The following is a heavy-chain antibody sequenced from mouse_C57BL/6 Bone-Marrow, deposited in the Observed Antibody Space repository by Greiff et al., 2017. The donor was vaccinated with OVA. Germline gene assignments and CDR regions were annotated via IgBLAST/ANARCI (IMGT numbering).Heavy chain of an antibody. CDR2: ILPSIGRT. Sequence: QVQLQQSGSELRSPGSSVKLSCKAFDSEVFTIAYMCWVRTKPGLGFEWIGGILPSIGRTFSGEMFEENATVDAYTLSYTAYLELNSLTSEASAIYYCARRSDGSSPYYIDYWGQGTSLTVSS. CDR1: DSEVFTIAY. CDR3: ARRSDGSSPYYIDY. V-gene: IGHV15-2*01. J-gene: IGHJ2*02. D-gene: IGHD1-1*01.